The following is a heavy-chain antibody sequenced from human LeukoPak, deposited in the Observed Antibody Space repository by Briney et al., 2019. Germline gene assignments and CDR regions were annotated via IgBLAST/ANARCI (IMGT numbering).Heavy chain of an antibody. Sequence: GGSLRLSCAASGFTFSSYAMSWVRQAPGKGLEWVSAISANGGSTYYADSVKGRFTISRDNSKNTLYLQVNSLRAEDTALYYCAKEPYNSGWFDAWGQGTLVTVSS. CDR2: ISANGGST. J-gene: IGHJ5*02. D-gene: IGHD6-19*01. CDR1: GFTFSSYA. CDR3: AKEPYNSGWFDA. V-gene: IGHV3-23*01.